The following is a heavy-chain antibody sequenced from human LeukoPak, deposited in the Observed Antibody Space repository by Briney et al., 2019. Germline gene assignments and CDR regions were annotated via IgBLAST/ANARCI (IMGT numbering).Heavy chain of an antibody. Sequence: GGSLRLSCAASGFTFSTYLMSWVRQAPGKGLEWVANIKQDGSEKYYVDSVKDRFTISRDNAENSLYLQMNSLRAEDTAVYYCARGGAVAGRFGYWGQGTLVTVSS. CDR2: IKQDGSEK. D-gene: IGHD6-19*01. V-gene: IGHV3-7*01. CDR1: GFTFSTYL. CDR3: ARGGAVAGRFGY. J-gene: IGHJ4*02.